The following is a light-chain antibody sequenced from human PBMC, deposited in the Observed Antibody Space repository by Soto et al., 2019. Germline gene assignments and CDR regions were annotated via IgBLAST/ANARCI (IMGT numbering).Light chain of an antibody. V-gene: IGKV3-20*01. CDR1: QSMTTK. CDR2: GAS. CDR3: QQYGSSSWT. Sequence: GDRVTLSCRASQSMTTKLAWYQQKPGQAPRLLIYGASSRATGIPDRFSGSGSGTDFTLTISRLEPEDFAVYYCQQYGSSSWTFGQGTKVDIK. J-gene: IGKJ1*01.